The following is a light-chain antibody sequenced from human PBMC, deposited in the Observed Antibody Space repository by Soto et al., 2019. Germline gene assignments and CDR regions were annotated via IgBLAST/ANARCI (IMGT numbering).Light chain of an antibody. CDR3: QQYNSYWT. CDR2: DAS. V-gene: IGKV1-5*01. CDR1: QSISSW. J-gene: IGKJ1*01. Sequence: DIQMTQSPSTLSASVGDRVTITCRASQSISSWLAWYQQEPGKAPKLLIYDASSLKSGVPSRFSGSGSGTEFTLTISSLQPDDFATYYCQQYNSYWTFGQGTKV.